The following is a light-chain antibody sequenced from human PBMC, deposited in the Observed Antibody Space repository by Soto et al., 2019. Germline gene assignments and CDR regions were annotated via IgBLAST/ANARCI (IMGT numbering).Light chain of an antibody. Sequence: QSVLTQPPSVSEAPGQRVTISCTGSSSNIGAGYEAHWYQQVPGTAPKLLIYENNNRPSGVPDRFSGSKSGTSASLAITGLQAEDDAEYYCQSYDSSLSGYVFGTGTQLTVL. CDR3: QSYDSSLSGYV. V-gene: IGLV1-40*01. CDR2: ENN. CDR1: SSNIGAGYE. J-gene: IGLJ1*01.